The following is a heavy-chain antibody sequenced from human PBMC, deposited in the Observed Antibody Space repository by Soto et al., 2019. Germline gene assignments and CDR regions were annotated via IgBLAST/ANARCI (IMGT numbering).Heavy chain of an antibody. CDR2: IYDDGSA. V-gene: IGHV4-59*01. CDR1: GGSISSSY. J-gene: IGHJ5*02. D-gene: IGHD2-15*01. Sequence: VTLSLTCTVSGGSISSSYWSWIRQPPGKGLEWLAYIYDDGSANYNPSLKSRATISLDMSKNQFSLKLTSVTAADTAVYYCARDKYCSGGSCRKNWFDPWGQGTLVTVSS. CDR3: ARDKYCSGGSCRKNWFDP.